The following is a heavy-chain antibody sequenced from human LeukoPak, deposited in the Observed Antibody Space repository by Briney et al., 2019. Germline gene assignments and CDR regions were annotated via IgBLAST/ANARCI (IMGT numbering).Heavy chain of an antibody. Sequence: SETLSLTYTVSGGSFSNYYWSWIRQPSGKGLEWIAYFSYSGSTKYSPSLKSRVTISGDTSKNQFSLQLSSVTAADTAVYYCANTKGDCSGGSCYSGIFDYWGQGILVTVSS. CDR3: ANTKGDCSGGSCYSGIFDY. CDR1: GGSFSNYY. CDR2: FSYSGST. J-gene: IGHJ4*02. D-gene: IGHD2-15*01. V-gene: IGHV4-59*01.